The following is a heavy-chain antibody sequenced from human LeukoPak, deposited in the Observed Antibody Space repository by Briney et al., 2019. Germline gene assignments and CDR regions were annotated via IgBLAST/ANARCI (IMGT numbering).Heavy chain of an antibody. V-gene: IGHV3-48*01. CDR2: ISSSSSTI. CDR3: PRDTSSGSYYAEGPLDY. CDR1: GVTFSSYS. J-gene: IGHJ4*02. D-gene: IGHD1-26*01. Sequence: GGSLRLSCAASGVTFSSYSMNWVRQAPGKGLEWVSDISSSSSTIYYADSVKGPFPISRDNAKTSLYLQMNSLRAQHTAVYYCPRDTSSGSYYAEGPLDYWGQGTPVTVSS.